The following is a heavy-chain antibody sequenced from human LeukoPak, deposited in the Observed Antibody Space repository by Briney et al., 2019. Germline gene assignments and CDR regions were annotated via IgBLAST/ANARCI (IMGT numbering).Heavy chain of an antibody. CDR3: ARADSVPAGDYHYWYMDV. J-gene: IGHJ6*03. V-gene: IGHV1-2*02. CDR1: GFTLIDY. D-gene: IGHD6-13*01. CDR2: INPNSGDT. Sequence: ASVKVSCKASGFTLIDYIHWVRQDPRQGLQWMGWINPNSGDTEYAQKFQGRVTMTGDTSISTVYMELSSLRSDDTAVYYCARADSVPAGDYHYWYMDVWGKGTTVTVSS.